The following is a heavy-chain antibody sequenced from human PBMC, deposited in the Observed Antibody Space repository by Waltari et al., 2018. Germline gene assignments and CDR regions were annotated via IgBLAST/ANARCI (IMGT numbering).Heavy chain of an antibody. D-gene: IGHD1-1*01. CDR2: ISSDASDT. J-gene: IGHJ6*02. V-gene: IGHV3-74*03. CDR1: GFTFSSFW. Sequence: EEQLVESGGGLVQPGDSLRISCAASGFTFSSFWLTWVRHAPGRGPLWVSRISSDASDTTYADSVKGRFTISRDNARNTLYLQMNRLRAEDTAVYFCARVSRRTYRSPVPGRHYYYGMDVWGQGTTVTVSS. CDR3: ARVSRRTYRSPVPGRHYYYGMDV.